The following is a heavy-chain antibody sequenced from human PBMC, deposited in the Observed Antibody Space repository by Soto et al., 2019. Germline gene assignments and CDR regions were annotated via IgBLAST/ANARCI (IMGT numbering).Heavy chain of an antibody. CDR2: ISGSGGST. J-gene: IGHJ4*02. CDR1: GFTFSSYA. V-gene: IGHV3-23*01. CDR3: VAHYCTNGVCYSPPFDY. D-gene: IGHD2-8*01. Sequence: GGSLRLSCAASGFTFSSYAMSWVRQAPGKGLEWVSAISGSGGSTYYADSVEGRFTISRDNSKNTLYLQMNSLRAEETAVYYCVAHYCTNGVCYSPPFDYWGQGTLVTVSS.